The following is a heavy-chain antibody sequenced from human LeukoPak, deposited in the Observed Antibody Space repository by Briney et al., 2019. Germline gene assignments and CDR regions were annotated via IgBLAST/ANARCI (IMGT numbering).Heavy chain of an antibody. Sequence: SGGSLRLSCAASGFTFSSYDMPWVRQATGKGLEWVSAIGTAGDTYYPGSVKGRFTISRENAKNSLYLQMNSLRAGDTAVYYCARGYILRDSPRPELYFDYWGQGTLVTVSS. CDR2: IGTAGDT. V-gene: IGHV3-13*01. CDR3: ARGYILRDSPRPELYFDY. CDR1: GFTFSSYD. J-gene: IGHJ4*02. D-gene: IGHD3-16*02.